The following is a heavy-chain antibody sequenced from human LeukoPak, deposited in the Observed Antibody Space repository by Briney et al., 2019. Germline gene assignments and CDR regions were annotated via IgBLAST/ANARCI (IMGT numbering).Heavy chain of an antibody. CDR1: GFTFSSYA. J-gene: IGHJ4*02. D-gene: IGHD2-2*02. V-gene: IGHV3-30-3*01. Sequence: GGSLRLSCAASGFTFSSYAMHWVRHAPGKGLESVAFISMGGSNENYADSVKGRFTISRDKSKNTLYLQMNSLRVEDTAVYYCAKDASGFCSSSSCYTNDYWGQETLVTVSS. CDR3: AKDASGFCSSSSCYTNDY. CDR2: ISMGGSNE.